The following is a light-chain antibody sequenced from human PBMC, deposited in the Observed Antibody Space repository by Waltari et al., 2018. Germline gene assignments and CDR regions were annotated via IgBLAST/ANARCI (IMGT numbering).Light chain of an antibody. J-gene: IGKJ1*01. V-gene: IGKV4-1*01. CDR1: QSVLYSSNNKNF. Sequence: DIVMTQSPDSLSVSLGERATINCKSSQSVLYSSNNKNFLAWYPQKPGQPPKLLIYWAYTRQSGVPDRFSGSGSGTEFTLTISSLQAEDVAVYYCQQYYSTPWTFGQGTKVETK. CDR2: WAY. CDR3: QQYYSTPWT.